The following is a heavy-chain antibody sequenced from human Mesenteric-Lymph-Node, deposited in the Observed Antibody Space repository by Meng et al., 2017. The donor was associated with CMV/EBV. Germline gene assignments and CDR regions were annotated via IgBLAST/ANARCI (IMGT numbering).Heavy chain of an antibody. D-gene: IGHD3-10*01. CDR2: ISYDGSNK. CDR3: ARQCPRAYGSGTYGCYDY. J-gene: IGHJ4*02. CDR1: GFTFSSYV. V-gene: IGHV3-30-3*01. Sequence: GGSLRLSCAASGFTFSSYVMYWVRQAPGKGLDWVAVISYDGSNKNYAGSVKGRFTISRDNSKNMLSLQMNSLRAEDTAVYYCARQCPRAYGSGTYGCYDYWGQGTLVTVSS.